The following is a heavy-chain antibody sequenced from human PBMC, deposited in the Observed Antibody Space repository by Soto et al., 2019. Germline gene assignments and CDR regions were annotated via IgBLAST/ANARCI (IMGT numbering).Heavy chain of an antibody. CDR2: INSRSTNI. Sequence: EVQLVESGGGLVQPGGSLRLSCATYGFIFSTYSINWLRQAPGRGLEWVSYINSRSTNIYYADSVKGRFTISRDNAKNTLYLQLNSLRVADTAVYFCAGPYDSHDFRFDQWGRGTLVTVSS. V-gene: IGHV3-48*04. D-gene: IGHD3-3*01. CDR1: GFIFSTYS. J-gene: IGHJ4*02. CDR3: AGPYDSHDFRFDQ.